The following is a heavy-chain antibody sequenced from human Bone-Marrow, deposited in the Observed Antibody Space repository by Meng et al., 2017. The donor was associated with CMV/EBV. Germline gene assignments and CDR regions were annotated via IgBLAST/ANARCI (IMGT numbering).Heavy chain of an antibody. CDR1: GFTFSSYE. D-gene: IGHD3-3*01. Sequence: GESLKISCAASGFTFSSYEMNWVRQAPGKGLEWVSSISSSSSYIYYADSVKGRFTISRDNAKNSLYLQMNSLRAEDTAVYYCARDQHPFWSGYPPSQGGLSGYYYYGMDVWGQGTTVTVSS. CDR3: ARDQHPFWSGYPPSQGGLSGYYYYGMDV. CDR2: ISSSSSYI. J-gene: IGHJ6*02. V-gene: IGHV3-21*01.